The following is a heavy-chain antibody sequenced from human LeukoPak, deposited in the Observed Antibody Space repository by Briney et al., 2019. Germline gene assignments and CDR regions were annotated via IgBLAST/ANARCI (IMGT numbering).Heavy chain of an antibody. V-gene: IGHV1-46*02. J-gene: IGHJ3*02. CDR2: INPGGGNT. D-gene: IGHD5-24*01. CDR3: ARIRDGYNDAYDI. Sequence: ASVKVSCKASGYNFNSYGISWVRQAPGQGLEWMGLINPGGGNTNYAQNFQGRVTMTRDTSASTVYMELSSLRSEDTAIYYCARIRDGYNDAYDIWGQGTVVTVPS. CDR1: GYNFNSYG.